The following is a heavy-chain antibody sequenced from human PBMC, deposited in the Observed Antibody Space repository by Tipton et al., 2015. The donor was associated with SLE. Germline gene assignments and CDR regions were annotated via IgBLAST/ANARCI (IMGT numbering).Heavy chain of an antibody. J-gene: IGHJ3*02. CDR1: GGSISSYY. D-gene: IGHD3-10*01. CDR3: ARGALVQGVIPIVLDI. V-gene: IGHV4-59*01. CDR2: IYYSGST. Sequence: TLSLTCTVSGGSISSYYWSWIRQPPGKGLEWIGYIYYSGSTNYNPSLKGRVTISVDTSKNQFSLKLSSVTAADTAVYYCARGALVQGVIPIVLDIWGQGTMVTVSS.